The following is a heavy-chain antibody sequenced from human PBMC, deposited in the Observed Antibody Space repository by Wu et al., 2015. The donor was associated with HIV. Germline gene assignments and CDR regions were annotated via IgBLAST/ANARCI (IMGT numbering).Heavy chain of an antibody. CDR3: ATCSGGSCYSGEDAFDI. D-gene: IGHD2-15*01. Sequence: QVQLVQSGAEVKKPGASVKVSCKASGYTFTGYYMHWVRQAPGQGLEWMGWINPNSGGTNYAQKFQGRVTMTRDTSISTAYMELSRLRSDDTAVYYCATCSGGSCYSGEDAFDIWGQGTMVTVSS. CDR2: INPNSGGT. J-gene: IGHJ3*02. CDR1: GYTFTGYY. V-gene: IGHV1-2*02.